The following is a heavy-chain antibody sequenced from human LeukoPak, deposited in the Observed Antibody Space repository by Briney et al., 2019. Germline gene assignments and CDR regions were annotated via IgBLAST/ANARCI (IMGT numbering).Heavy chain of an antibody. J-gene: IGHJ4*02. CDR1: GFTFSSYA. Sequence: PGGSLRLSCAASGFTFSSYAMSWVRQAPGKGLEWVSAISGSGGSTYYADSVKGRFTISRDNSKNTLYLQMNGLRAEDTAVYYCAKALYDFWSGYTFEYWGQGTLVTVSS. D-gene: IGHD3-3*01. CDR2: ISGSGGST. CDR3: AKALYDFWSGYTFEY. V-gene: IGHV3-23*01.